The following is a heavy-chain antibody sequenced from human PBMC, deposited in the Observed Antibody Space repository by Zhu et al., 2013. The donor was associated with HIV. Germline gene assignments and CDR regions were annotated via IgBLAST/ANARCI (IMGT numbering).Heavy chain of an antibody. CDR3: ARDCSYGYTGWDYFDY. V-gene: IGHV3-30*01. Sequence: SVQGRFTISRDNSKNTLYLQMNSLRAEDTALYYCARDCSYGYTGWDYFDYWGQGTLVTVSS. D-gene: IGHD5-18*01. J-gene: IGHJ4*02.